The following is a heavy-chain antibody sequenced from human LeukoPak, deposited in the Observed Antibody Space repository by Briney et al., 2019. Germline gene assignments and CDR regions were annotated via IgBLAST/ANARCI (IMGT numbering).Heavy chain of an antibody. J-gene: IGHJ5*02. CDR2: IYTSGST. V-gene: IGHV4-4*07. Sequence: SETLSLTCTVSGGSISSYYWSWIRQPPGKGLEWIGRIYTSGSTNYNPSLKSRVTMSVDTSKNQFSLKLSSVTAADTAVYYCARDGGSGYYDILTGYHRTDWFDPWGQGTLVTVSS. CDR3: ARDGGSGYYDILTGYHRTDWFDP. CDR1: GGSISSYY. D-gene: IGHD3-9*01.